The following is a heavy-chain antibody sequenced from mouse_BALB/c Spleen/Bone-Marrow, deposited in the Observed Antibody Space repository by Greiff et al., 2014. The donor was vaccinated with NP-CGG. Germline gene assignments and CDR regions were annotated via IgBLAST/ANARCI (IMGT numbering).Heavy chain of an antibody. V-gene: IGHV1-20*02. CDR2: INPYNSDS. Sequence: VQLQQSGPEMVKPGASVKISCKASGYSFIGYFINWVMQSHGKSLEWIGRINPYNSDSVYNQKFRGKATLTVDKSSSTAHMELRSVSSEDSAVYYCSRGGDYWGQGTTLTVSS. CDR1: GYSFIGYF. CDR3: SRGGDY. J-gene: IGHJ2*01.